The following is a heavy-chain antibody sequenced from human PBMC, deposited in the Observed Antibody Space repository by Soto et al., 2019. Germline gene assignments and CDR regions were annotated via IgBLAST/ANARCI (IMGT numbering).Heavy chain of an antibody. D-gene: IGHD3-10*01. CDR2: ISSDGSNK. Sequence: SGGGVVQTGRSLRLSCAASGFTFSHYGMHWVRQAPGKGLEWVAVISSDGSNKYYADSVKGRFTISRDNSENTLFLQMNNLRTEDTAVYYCARDWVWFGAHPIDYWGQGTLVTVSS. CDR3: ARDWVWFGAHPIDY. V-gene: IGHV3-30*03. J-gene: IGHJ4*02. CDR1: GFTFSHYG.